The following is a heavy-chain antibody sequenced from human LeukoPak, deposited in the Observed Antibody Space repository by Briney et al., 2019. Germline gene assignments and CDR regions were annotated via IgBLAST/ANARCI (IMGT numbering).Heavy chain of an antibody. Sequence: GGSLRLSCAASGFTFSSYAMSWVRQAPGKGLEWVSGISGSGGYTYYADSVKGRFTISRDNSKNTLYLQMNSLRAEDTAVYYCAKDRVDVLTGYFYYWGQGVLVTVSS. D-gene: IGHD3-9*01. V-gene: IGHV3-23*01. CDR1: GFTFSSYA. CDR2: ISGSGGYT. CDR3: AKDRVDVLTGYFYY. J-gene: IGHJ4*02.